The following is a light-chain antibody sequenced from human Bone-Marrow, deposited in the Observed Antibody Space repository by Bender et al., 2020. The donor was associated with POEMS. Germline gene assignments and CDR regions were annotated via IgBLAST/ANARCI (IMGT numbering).Light chain of an antibody. CDR1: SSNIGTNT. J-gene: IGLJ3*02. CDR3: SAWDDSLSGWV. V-gene: IGLV1-44*01. Sequence: QSVLTQPPSASGTPGQRVTISCSGGSSNIGTNTVNWYQQLPGAAPKLLIYYDDLLTPGVSDRFSASKSGTSASLAISELQSEDEALYYCSAWDDSLSGWVFGGGTKLTVL. CDR2: YDD.